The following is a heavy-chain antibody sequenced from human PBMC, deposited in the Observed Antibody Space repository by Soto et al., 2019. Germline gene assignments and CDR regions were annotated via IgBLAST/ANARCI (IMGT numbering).Heavy chain of an antibody. CDR1: GGTFSGYA. Sequence: QVQLVQSGAEVKTPGSSVKVSCKASGGTFSGYAITWVRQAPGQGLEWMGGIIPIFETTNYAQNFQGRVTITADKSTSTAYMKLSSLRSEDTAVYYCSRVGSGYCGSGMDVWCQGTTVTVSS. J-gene: IGHJ6*02. CDR3: SRVGSGYCGSGMDV. V-gene: IGHV1-69*06. CDR2: IIPIFETT. D-gene: IGHD5-12*01.